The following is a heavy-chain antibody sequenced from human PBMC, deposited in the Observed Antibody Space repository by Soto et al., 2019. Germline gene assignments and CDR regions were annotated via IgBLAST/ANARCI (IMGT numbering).Heavy chain of an antibody. CDR3: ARDPFTLLRGVIPYLDY. CDR1: GYTFMSYP. V-gene: IGHV1-3*01. CDR2: INAGDDIT. Sequence: ASVKVSCKASGYTFMSYPLHWVRQAPGQRPEWMGWINAGDDITQFSQKFQGRLTFTRDTSASTGYMELRSLRSEDTAVYYCARDPFTLLRGVIPYLDYWGQGTPVTVS. D-gene: IGHD3-10*01. J-gene: IGHJ4*02.